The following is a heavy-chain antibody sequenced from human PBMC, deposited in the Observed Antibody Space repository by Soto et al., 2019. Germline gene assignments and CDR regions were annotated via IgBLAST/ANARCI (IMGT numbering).Heavy chain of an antibody. V-gene: IGHV3-15*07. J-gene: IGHJ4*02. CDR3: TTHWSYSYYFDY. CDR2: IKRKTDGGTT. D-gene: IGHD3-10*01. CDR1: GFTFSNAW. Sequence: EVQLVESGGGLVKPGGSLRLSCAASGFTFSNAWMNWVRQAPGKGLEWVGRIKRKTDGGTTDYAAPVKGRFTISRDDSKNTLYLQMNSLKTEDTAVYYCTTHWSYSYYFDYWGQGTLVTVSS.